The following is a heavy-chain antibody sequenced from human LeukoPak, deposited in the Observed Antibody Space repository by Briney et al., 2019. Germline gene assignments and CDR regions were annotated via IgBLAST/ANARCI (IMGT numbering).Heavy chain of an antibody. Sequence: SQTLSLTCTVSGGSISSGGYYWSWIRQHPGKGLEWIGYIYYSGSTYYNPSLKSRVTISVDTSKNQFSLKLSSVTAADTAVYYCARGHDFWSGYYYYMDVWGKGTTVTVSS. CDR2: IYYSGST. V-gene: IGHV4-31*03. CDR3: ARGHDFWSGYYYYMDV. D-gene: IGHD3-3*01. CDR1: GGSISSGGYY. J-gene: IGHJ6*03.